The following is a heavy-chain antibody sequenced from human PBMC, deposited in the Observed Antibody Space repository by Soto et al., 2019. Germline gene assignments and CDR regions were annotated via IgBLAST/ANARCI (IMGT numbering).Heavy chain of an antibody. V-gene: IGHV3-23*03. CDR3: TKDRGPDGIYSFDF. J-gene: IGHJ4*02. Sequence: PGGSPRLSCAAYGFSFRDYSMNWFRQAPGKGLEWVAFIDLGDTKRDYRDSVKGRFIVSKDKSKKTVYLQMNSLRVEDTAIYYCTKDRGPDGIYSFDFWGQGARVTVVS. CDR2: IDLGDTKR. D-gene: IGHD2-15*01. CDR1: GFSFRDYS.